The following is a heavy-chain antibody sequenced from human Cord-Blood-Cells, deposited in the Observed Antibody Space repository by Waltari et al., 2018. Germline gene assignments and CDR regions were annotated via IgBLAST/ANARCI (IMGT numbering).Heavy chain of an antibody. CDR2: VNPNRGGT. J-gene: IGHJ4*02. D-gene: IGHD1-26*01. V-gene: IGHV1-2*02. CDR3: ARGSEPPSFDY. Sequence: QVQLVQSGAEVKKPGASVKVSCKASGYTFTGYYMHWVRQAPGPGLEWMGWVNPNRGGTNYAQKVQGRVTMTRDTAISTAYMGLSRLRSDDTAVYYCARGSEPPSFDYWGQGTLVTVSS. CDR1: GYTFTGYY.